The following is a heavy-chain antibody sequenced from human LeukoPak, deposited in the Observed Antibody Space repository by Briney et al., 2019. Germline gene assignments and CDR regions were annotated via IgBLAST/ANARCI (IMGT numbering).Heavy chain of an antibody. J-gene: IGHJ4*02. CDR3: ARGRVGGTSHFDF. V-gene: IGHV3-21*01. CDR2: ITSSTNCI. Sequence: GRSRRPSCPASGFVFSSYTMHWVRLVPGKWLEWDSSITSSTNCIYYADSVKGRFTISRDNAKNSLSLQMNSLRAEDTAVYYCARGRVGGTSHFDFWGQGTLVTVSS. D-gene: IGHD1-26*01. CDR1: GFVFSSYT.